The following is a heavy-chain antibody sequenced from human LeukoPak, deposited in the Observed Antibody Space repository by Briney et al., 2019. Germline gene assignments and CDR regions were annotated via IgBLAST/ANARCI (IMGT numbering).Heavy chain of an antibody. J-gene: IGHJ5*02. V-gene: IGHV4-34*01. CDR3: ASFPMMVAATPNNWFDP. D-gene: IGHD2-15*01. Sequence: KTSETLSLTCAVYGGSFSGYYWSWIRQPPGKGLEWIGEINHSGSTNYNPSLKSRVTISVDTSKNQFSLKLSSVTAADTAVYYCASFPMMVAATPNNWFDPWGQGTLVTVSS. CDR2: INHSGST. CDR1: GGSFSGYY.